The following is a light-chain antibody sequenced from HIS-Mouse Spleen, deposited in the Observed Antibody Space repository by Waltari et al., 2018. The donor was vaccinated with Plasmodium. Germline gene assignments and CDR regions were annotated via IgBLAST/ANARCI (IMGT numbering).Light chain of an antibody. V-gene: IGKV3-15*01. Sequence: EIVMTQSPATLSVSPGARATPSCSASQSVSSNLAWYQQKPGQAPRLLLYGASTRATGIPARFSGSGSGTEFTLTISSLQSEDFAVDYCQQYNNWSFTFGPGTKVDIK. CDR2: GAS. CDR1: QSVSSN. CDR3: QQYNNWSFT. J-gene: IGKJ3*01.